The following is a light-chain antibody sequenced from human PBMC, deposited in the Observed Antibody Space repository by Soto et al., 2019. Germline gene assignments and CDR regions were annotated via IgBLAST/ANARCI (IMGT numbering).Light chain of an antibody. V-gene: IGKV1-33*01. Sequence: DIQMTQSPSSLAASVGDRVTITSQASQDISNSLKWSQQKPGKAPKLLIDDASTLETGVPSRFSESGSGTDFAFTISSLQPEDIATYYCQQYDNLPFTFGPVTKVDIQ. J-gene: IGKJ3*01. CDR1: QDISNS. CDR3: QQYDNLPFT. CDR2: DAS.